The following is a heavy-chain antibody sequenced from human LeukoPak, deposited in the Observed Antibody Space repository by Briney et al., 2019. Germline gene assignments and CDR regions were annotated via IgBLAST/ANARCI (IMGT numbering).Heavy chain of an antibody. CDR2: INHSGST. D-gene: IGHD2/OR15-2a*01. CDR1: GGSFSGYY. V-gene: IGHV4-34*01. CDR3: ARSMRRIRNAFDI. J-gene: IGHJ3*02. Sequence: SETLSLTCAVYGGSFSGYYWSWIRQPPGKGLEWIGEINHSGSTNYNPSLKSRVTISVDTSKNQFSLKLSSVTAADTAVYYCARSMRRIRNAFDIWGQGTKVTVSS.